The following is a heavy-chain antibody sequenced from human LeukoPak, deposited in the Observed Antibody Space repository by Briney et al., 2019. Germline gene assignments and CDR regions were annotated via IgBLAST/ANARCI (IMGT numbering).Heavy chain of an antibody. CDR3: RRDRAASGGDCLAY. V-gene: IGHV3-48*03. CDR1: GFTFGTYE. Sequence: PGGSLRLSCAASGFTFGTYEINWVRQAPGKGLEWISYIDSSGSLIYCADSVKGRFTVSRDNAQNSVYLQMNSLTAEDTPLYSFRRDRAASGGDCLAYWGQGTRATVSS. CDR2: IDSSGSLI. J-gene: IGHJ4*02. D-gene: IGHD2-21*02.